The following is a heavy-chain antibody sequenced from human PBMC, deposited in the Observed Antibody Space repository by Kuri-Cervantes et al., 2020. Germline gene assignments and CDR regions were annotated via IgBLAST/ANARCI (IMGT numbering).Heavy chain of an antibody. CDR2: ISGSGGST. CDR1: RFTFSSYA. Sequence: GESLKISCAASRFTFSSYAMSWVRQAPGKGLEWVSAISGSGGSTYYADSVTGRFTISRDNSKNTLYLQMNSLRAEDTALYYCAKTPGGNFWSGSPGYWGQGTLVTVSS. V-gene: IGHV3-23*01. J-gene: IGHJ4*02. CDR3: AKTPGGNFWSGSPGY. D-gene: IGHD3-3*01.